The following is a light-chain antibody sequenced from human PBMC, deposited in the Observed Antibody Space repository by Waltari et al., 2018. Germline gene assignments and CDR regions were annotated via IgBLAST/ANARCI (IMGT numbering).Light chain of an antibody. CDR1: SSNIGAGFD. V-gene: IGLV1-40*01. CDR3: QSYDSDLRGV. J-gene: IGLJ2*01. CDR2: GTT. Sequence: QSVLTQPPSVSGAPGQRVTISCTGSSSNIGAGFDVHWYQQHPGPAPKLLIEGTTYRPSGVPDRFSGDKSGTSASLAITGLQAEDDAYYYCQSYDSDLRGVFGGGTKLTVL.